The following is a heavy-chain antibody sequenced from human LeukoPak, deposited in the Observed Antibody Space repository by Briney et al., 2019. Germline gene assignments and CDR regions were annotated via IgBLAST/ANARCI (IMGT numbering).Heavy chain of an antibody. V-gene: IGHV3-48*03. CDR1: GFTFSSYE. J-gene: IGHJ4*01. D-gene: IGHD1-26*01. CDR2: ISSSGSTI. CDR3: ARLIVGATAFDY. Sequence: GGSLRLSCAASGFTFSSYEMNWVRQAPGKGLEWVSYISSSGSTIYYADSVKGRFTISRDNAKNSLYLQMNSLRAEDTAVYYCARLIVGATAFDYWGHGTLVTVSS.